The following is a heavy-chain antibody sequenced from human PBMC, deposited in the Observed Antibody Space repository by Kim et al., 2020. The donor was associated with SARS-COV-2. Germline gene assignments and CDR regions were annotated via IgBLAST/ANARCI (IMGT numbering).Heavy chain of an antibody. D-gene: IGHD7-27*01. CDR3: ARDADWGSTGGFDY. V-gene: IGHV3-33*01. J-gene: IGHJ4*02. Sequence: GGSLRLSCAASGFTFSSYGIHWVRQAPGKGLEWVAVIWYDGSNKYYADSVKGRFTISRDNSKNTLYLQMNSLRAEDTAVYYCARDADWGSTGGFDYWGQGTRVTVSS. CDR2: IWYDGSNK. CDR1: GFTFSSYG.